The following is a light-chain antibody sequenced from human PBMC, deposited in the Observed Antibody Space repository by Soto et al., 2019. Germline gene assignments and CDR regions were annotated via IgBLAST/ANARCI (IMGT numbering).Light chain of an antibody. CDR2: GAF. CDR1: QSVSIS. V-gene: IGKV3-15*01. J-gene: IGKJ5*01. Sequence: EIVLTQSPGTLSLSPGERATLSCRASQSVSISLAWYQQKPGQAPRLLIYGAFTRATGIPARFSGSGSGTEFTLTISSLQSEDFAVYYCQQYYDWPITFGQGTRLEI. CDR3: QQYYDWPIT.